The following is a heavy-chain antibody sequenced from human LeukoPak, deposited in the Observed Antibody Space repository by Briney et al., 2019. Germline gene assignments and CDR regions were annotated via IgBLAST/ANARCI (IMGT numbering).Heavy chain of an antibody. CDR1: GYTFNTYG. CDR2: ISAYNGNT. V-gene: IGHV1-18*04. D-gene: IGHD6-19*01. Sequence: GASVKVSCKASGYTFNTYGINWVRQAPGQGLEWKGWISAYNGNTNYAQNFQGRITLTTDTSTSMAYMELTGLRSDDTAVYYCARDGRQWVPLNWFDPWGQGTLVTVSS. CDR3: ARDGRQWVPLNWFDP. J-gene: IGHJ5*02.